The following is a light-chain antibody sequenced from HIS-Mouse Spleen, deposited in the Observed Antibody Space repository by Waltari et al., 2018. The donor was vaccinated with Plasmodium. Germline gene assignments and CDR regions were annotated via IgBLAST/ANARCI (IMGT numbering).Light chain of an antibody. CDR3: CSYAGSYYV. V-gene: IGLV2-11*01. CDR1: NGDVGCYNY. CDR2: DVS. J-gene: IGLJ1*01. Sequence: QSALTQPRSVSGSPGQSVTLPCPVPNGDVGCYNYVSWYKQHPGKAPKVMIYDVSTRPSGVPDRFSGSKSGNTASLTISGLQAEDEADYYCCSYAGSYYVFGTGTKVTVL.